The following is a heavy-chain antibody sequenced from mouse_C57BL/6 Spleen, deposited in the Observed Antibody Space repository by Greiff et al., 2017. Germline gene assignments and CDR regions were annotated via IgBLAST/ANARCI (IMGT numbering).Heavy chain of an antibody. J-gene: IGHJ3*01. D-gene: IGHD3-2*02. CDR3: ARRLDSSGPPFAY. V-gene: IGHV5-9*01. CDR1: GFTFSSYT. CDR2: ISGGGGNT. Sequence: DVKLVESGGGLVKPGGSLKLSCAASGFTFSSYTMSWVRQTPEKRLEWVATISGGGGNTYYPDSVKGRFTISRDNAKNTLYLQMSSLRSEDTALYYCARRLDSSGPPFAYWGQGTLVTVSA.